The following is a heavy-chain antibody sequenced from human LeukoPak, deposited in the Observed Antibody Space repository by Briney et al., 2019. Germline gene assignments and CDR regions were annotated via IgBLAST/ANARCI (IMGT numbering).Heavy chain of an antibody. Sequence: GGSLRLSCVASGFTFRNYEMNWVRQAPGKGLEWVSYISSSGSAIYYEDSVKGRFTTSRDDAKNSLYLQMNSLRADDTVLYYCAKYNYDYGTFDYWGQGTLVTVSS. CDR3: AKYNYDYGTFDY. J-gene: IGHJ4*02. D-gene: IGHD5-18*01. CDR1: GFTFRNYE. V-gene: IGHV3-48*03. CDR2: ISSSGSAI.